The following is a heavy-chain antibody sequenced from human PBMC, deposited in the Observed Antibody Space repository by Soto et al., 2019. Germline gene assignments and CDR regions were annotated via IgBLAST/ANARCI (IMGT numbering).Heavy chain of an antibody. J-gene: IGHJ4*02. D-gene: IGHD2-15*01. V-gene: IGHV3-30*18. CDR1: GFTFSSYG. Sequence: GGSLRLSCAASGFTFSSYGMHWVRQAPGKGLEWVAVISYDGSNKYYADSVKGRFTISRDNSKNTLYLQMNSLRAEDTAVYYCAKGTLGYCSGGSCYPFDYWGQGTLVTVSS. CDR2: ISYDGSNK. CDR3: AKGTLGYCSGGSCYPFDY.